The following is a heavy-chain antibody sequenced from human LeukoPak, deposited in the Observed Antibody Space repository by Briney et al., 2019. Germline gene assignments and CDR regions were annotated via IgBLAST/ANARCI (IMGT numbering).Heavy chain of an antibody. CDR3: AKDPRVIVVVPAATIDY. D-gene: IGHD2-2*01. CDR1: GFTFSTYG. J-gene: IGHJ4*02. Sequence: GGSLRLSCAASGFTFSTYGMHWVRQAPGKGLEWVAFIRYDGSNKYYADSVKGRFTISRDNSKNTLYLQMNSLRAEDTAVYYCAKDPRVIVVVPAATIDYWGQGTLVTVSS. CDR2: IRYDGSNK. V-gene: IGHV3-30*02.